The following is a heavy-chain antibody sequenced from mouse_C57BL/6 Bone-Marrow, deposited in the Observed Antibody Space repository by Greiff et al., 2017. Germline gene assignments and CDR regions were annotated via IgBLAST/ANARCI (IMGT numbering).Heavy chain of an antibody. V-gene: IGHV5-9-1*02. CDR2: ISSGGDYI. Sequence: EVKLVESGAGLVKPGGSLKLSCAASGFTFSSYAMSWVRQTPEKRLEWVAYISSGGDYIYYADTVKGRFTISRDNARNTLYLQMSSLKSEDTAMYYCTRDRYGSSYFDYWGQGTTLTVSS. CDR1: GFTFSSYA. CDR3: TRDRYGSSYFDY. D-gene: IGHD1-1*01. J-gene: IGHJ2*01.